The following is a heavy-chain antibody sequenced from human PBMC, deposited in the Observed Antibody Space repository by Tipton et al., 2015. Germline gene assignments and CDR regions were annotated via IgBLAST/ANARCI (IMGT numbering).Heavy chain of an antibody. J-gene: IGHJ5*02. CDR3: ALGSSSAWYGWFDP. CDR1: GGSISSYY. CDR2: IYYSGST. D-gene: IGHD6-19*01. Sequence: TLSLTCTVSGGSISSYYWSWIRQPPGEGLEWIGNIYYSGSTNYNPSLKSRVTISVDTSKNQFSLNLSSVTAADTAVYYCALGSSSAWYGWFDPWGQGALVTVSS. V-gene: IGHV4-59*01.